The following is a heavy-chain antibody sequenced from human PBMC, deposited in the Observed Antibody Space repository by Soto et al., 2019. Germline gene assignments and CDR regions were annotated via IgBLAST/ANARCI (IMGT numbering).Heavy chain of an antibody. CDR2: IYSGGST. CDR1: GFTVSSNY. J-gene: IGHJ6*02. D-gene: IGHD3-10*01. CDR3: ARGGNGYYYYGMDV. Sequence: EVQLVESGGGLIQPGGSLRLSCAASGFTVSSNYMSWVRQAPGKGLEWVSVIYSGGSTYYADSVKGRFTISRDNSKNTLYLQMNSLRAEDTAVYYCARGGNGYYYYGMDVWGQGTTVTVSS. V-gene: IGHV3-53*01.